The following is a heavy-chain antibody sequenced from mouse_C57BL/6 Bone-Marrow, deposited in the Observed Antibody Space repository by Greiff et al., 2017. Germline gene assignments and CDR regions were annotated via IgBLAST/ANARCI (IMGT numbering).Heavy chain of an antibody. J-gene: IGHJ3*01. Sequence: VQLQQSGPELVKPGASVKISCKASGYAFSSSWMNWVKQRPGKGLEWIGRIYPGDGDTNYNGKFKGKATLTADKSSSTAYMQLSSLTSEDSAVYFCAIYDYESLAYWGQGTLVTVSA. CDR3: AIYDYESLAY. CDR1: GYAFSSSW. D-gene: IGHD2-4*01. V-gene: IGHV1-82*01. CDR2: IYPGDGDT.